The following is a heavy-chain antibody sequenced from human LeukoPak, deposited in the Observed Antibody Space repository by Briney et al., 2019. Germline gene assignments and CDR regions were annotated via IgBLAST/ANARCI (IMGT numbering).Heavy chain of an antibody. CDR1: GYTFTSYD. J-gene: IGHJ5*02. CDR3: ANIPGTVAGRGT. Sequence: GASVKVSCKASGYTFTSYDINWVRQATGQGLEWMGWMNPNSGASGCAQKFQGRVTLTRDTSMSTAYMEVSSLRFEDTAVYYCANIPGTVAGRGTWGQGTRVTVSS. D-gene: IGHD6-19*01. CDR2: MNPNSGAS. V-gene: IGHV1-8*01.